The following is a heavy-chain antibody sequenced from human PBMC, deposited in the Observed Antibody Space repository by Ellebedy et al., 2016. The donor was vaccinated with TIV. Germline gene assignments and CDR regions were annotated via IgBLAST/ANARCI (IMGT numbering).Heavy chain of an antibody. CDR1: GYTFTTFP. V-gene: IGHV1-3*01. Sequence: AASVKVSCKASGYTFTTFPIHWVRQAPGQSPEWMGWINVADANTKYSQKFQGRGTFTRDTSANTVYMELSSLRSEDTAVYYCARVPSYSSGYELDHWGQGTLVTVSS. J-gene: IGHJ4*02. CDR2: INVADANT. D-gene: IGHD5-18*01. CDR3: ARVPSYSSGYELDH.